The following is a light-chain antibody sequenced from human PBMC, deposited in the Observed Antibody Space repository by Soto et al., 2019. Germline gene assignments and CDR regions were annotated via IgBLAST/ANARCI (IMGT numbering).Light chain of an antibody. V-gene: IGKV4-1*01. CDR2: WAS. CDR3: QQYYSTPLT. Sequence: DIVMTQSPDSLAVWLGERATINCKSSQSVLYSSNNKNYLAWYQQKPGQPPKLLIYWASTRESGVPDRFSGSGSGTDFTLTISSLQAEDVAVYYCQQYYSTPLTSGQGTKVEIX. J-gene: IGKJ1*01. CDR1: QSVLYSSNNKNY.